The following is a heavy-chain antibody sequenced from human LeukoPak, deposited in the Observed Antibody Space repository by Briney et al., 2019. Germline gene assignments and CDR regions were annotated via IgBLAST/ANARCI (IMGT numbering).Heavy chain of an antibody. CDR2: ASPSGNT. J-gene: IGHJ4*02. V-gene: IGHV4-38-2*02. Sequence: KSSEALSLTCTVSGFSISRGYYWGWVRQPPGRGLEWIASASPSGNTYFNPSLKSRVTISVDTSKNQFSLNLASVTAADTARYYCARTIRSIAFRGLYYFDFWAREPWSPSPQ. CDR3: ARTIRSIAFRGLYYFDF. CDR1: GFSISRGYY. D-gene: IGHD3-10*01.